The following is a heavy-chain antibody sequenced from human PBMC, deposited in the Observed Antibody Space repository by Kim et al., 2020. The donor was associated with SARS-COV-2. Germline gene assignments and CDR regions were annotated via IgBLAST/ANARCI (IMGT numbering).Heavy chain of an antibody. D-gene: IGHD1-26*01. J-gene: IGHJ3*02. V-gene: IGHV1-46*01. CDR2: INPSGGST. CDR1: GYTFTSYY. Sequence: ASVKVSCKASGYTFTSYYMHWVRQAPGQGLEWMGIINPSGGSTSYAQKFQGRVTMTRDTSTSTVYMELSSLRSEDTAVYYCARGVQWELPKNAFDIWGQGTMGTVSS. CDR3: ARGVQWELPKNAFDI.